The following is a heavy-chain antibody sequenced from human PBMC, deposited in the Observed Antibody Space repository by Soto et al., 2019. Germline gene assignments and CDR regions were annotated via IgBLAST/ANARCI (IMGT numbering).Heavy chain of an antibody. J-gene: IGHJ5*02. D-gene: IGHD3-10*01. CDR3: ARVSSMVRGVIITGPWFDP. V-gene: IGHV4-4*02. CDR1: GGSISSSNW. CDR2: IYHSGST. Sequence: TSETLSLTCAVSGGSISSSNWWSWVRQPPGKGLEWIGEIYHSGSTNYNPSLKSRVTISVDKSKNQFSLKLSSVTAADTAVYYCARVSSMVRGVIITGPWFDPWGQGTLVTVSS.